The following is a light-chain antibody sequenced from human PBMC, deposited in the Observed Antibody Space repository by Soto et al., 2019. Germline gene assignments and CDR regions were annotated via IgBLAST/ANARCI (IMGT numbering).Light chain of an antibody. J-gene: IGLJ2*01. V-gene: IGLV1-40*01. CDR2: GSS. CDR3: QSYDSSLSGVV. Sequence: QSVLTQPPSVSGAPGQRVTISCTASSSNIGAGYGVHWYQQLPGTAPKLLIYGSSNRPSGVPDRFSGSKSGTSASLAITGLHAEDESDYYCQSYDSSLSGVVFGGGTKLTVL. CDR1: SSNIGAGYG.